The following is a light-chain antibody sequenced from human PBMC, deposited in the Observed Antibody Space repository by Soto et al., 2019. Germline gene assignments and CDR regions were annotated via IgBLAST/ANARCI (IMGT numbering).Light chain of an antibody. CDR2: DAS. CDR3: QQYGSLPIT. CDR1: QDIGNF. J-gene: IGKJ5*01. V-gene: IGKV1-33*01. Sequence: DIQMTQSPSSLSASIGDRVTISCQASQDIGNFLNWYQQKPGKAPYLLIYDASNLDTGVSSRFSGSGSGRDFSFTSTSLQPDDVATYFCQQYGSLPITFGQGTRLDIK.